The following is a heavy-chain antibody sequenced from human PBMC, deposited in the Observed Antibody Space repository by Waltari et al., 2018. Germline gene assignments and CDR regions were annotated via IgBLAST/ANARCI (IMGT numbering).Heavy chain of an antibody. J-gene: IGHJ4*02. D-gene: IGHD3-22*01. Sequence: VQLQESGPGLVKPSETLSLTCTVSGASSSAYSWSWIRQPPGKGLEWIGNIHYSGNTNYNQSLQRRVSVSGELSRNQFSLKLSSVTAADTAVYYCAREDGFWRSIGYIPDYFDYWGRGILVTVSS. CDR1: GASSSAYS. CDR2: IHYSGNT. CDR3: AREDGFWRSIGYIPDYFDY. V-gene: IGHV4-59*13.